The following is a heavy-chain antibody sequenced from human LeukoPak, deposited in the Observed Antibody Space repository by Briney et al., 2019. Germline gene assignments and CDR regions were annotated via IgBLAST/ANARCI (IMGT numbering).Heavy chain of an antibody. D-gene: IGHD2/OR15-2a*01. CDR1: GFTFTTYG. CDR3: AKDSQKTISRNNWFDP. CDR2: IASNGGSE. Sequence: GGSLRLSCAASGFTFTTYGLHWVRQAPGKGLEWVAAIASNGGSEYYADSVKGRFTISRDNSKNTLYLQMNSLRAEDTAVYYCAKDSQKTISRNNWFDPWGQGTLVTVSS. V-gene: IGHV3-30*18. J-gene: IGHJ5*02.